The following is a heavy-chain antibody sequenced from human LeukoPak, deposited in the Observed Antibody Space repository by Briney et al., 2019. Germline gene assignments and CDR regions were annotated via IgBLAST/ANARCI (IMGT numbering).Heavy chain of an antibody. CDR1: GFTVSSNY. CDR3: ARALWELLGRGGSYYFDY. J-gene: IGHJ4*02. D-gene: IGHD1-26*01. V-gene: IGHV3-53*01. Sequence: GGSLRLSCAASGFTVSSNYMSWVRQAPGKGLEWVSVIYNGGSTYYADSVKGRFTISRDNSKNTLYLQMNSLRAEDTAVYYCARALWELLGRGGSYYFDYWGQGTLVTVSS. CDR2: IYNGGST.